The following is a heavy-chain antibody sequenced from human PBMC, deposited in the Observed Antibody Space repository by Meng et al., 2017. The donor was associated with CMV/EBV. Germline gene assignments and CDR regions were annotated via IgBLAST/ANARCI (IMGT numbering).Heavy chain of an antibody. CDR3: ARDLQLST. Sequence: GESLKISCAASGFTFSSYSMNWVRQAPGKGLEWVSSITSSSGTIYYADSVKGRFTIFRDNAKNSLHLQMNSLRADDTAVYYCARDLQLSTWGQGTLVIVSS. J-gene: IGHJ5*02. CDR1: GFTFSSYS. CDR2: ITSSSGTI. D-gene: IGHD5-18*01. V-gene: IGHV3-48*04.